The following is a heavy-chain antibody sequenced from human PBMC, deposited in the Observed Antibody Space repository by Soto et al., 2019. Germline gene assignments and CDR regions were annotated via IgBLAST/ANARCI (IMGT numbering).Heavy chain of an antibody. Sequence: SVKVSCKASGGTFNTYTFSWVRQAPGQGLEWMGSIIPIFGTTHYAQSFQGRLSITADQSSTTTYMELRSLTSHDTALYYCARIPRYSFPTSDPLDNWGQGTLVTVSS. D-gene: IGHD1-26*01. V-gene: IGHV1-69*13. CDR3: ARIPRYSFPTSDPLDN. CDR2: IIPIFGTT. CDR1: GGTFNTYT. J-gene: IGHJ1*01.